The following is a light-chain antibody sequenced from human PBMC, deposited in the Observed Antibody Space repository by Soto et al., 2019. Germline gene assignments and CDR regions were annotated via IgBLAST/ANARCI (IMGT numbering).Light chain of an antibody. Sequence: LTQPPSASGTPVQRVSISCSGSSSNIGSNSVNWYQQLPGTAPKLLIYSNNQRPSGVPDRISGSKSGTSASLAISGLQSEDEADYYCAAWDDSLNGPVFGTGTKVTVL. CDR3: AAWDDSLNGPV. V-gene: IGLV1-44*01. CDR2: SNN. J-gene: IGLJ1*01. CDR1: SSNIGSNS.